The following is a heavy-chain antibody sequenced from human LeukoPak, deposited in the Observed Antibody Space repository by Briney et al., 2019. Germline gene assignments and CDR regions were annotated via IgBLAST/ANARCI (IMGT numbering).Heavy chain of an antibody. CDR3: AGAAANGEIDY. J-gene: IGHJ4*02. CDR2: ISSSSYI. Sequence: GGSLRLSCAASGFTLSSYSMNWVRQAPGKGLEWVSSISSSSYIYYADSVKGRFTISRDNAKNSLYLQMNSLGAEDTAVYYCAGAAANGEIDYWGQGTLVTVSS. D-gene: IGHD2-2*01. V-gene: IGHV3-21*01. CDR1: GFTLSSYS.